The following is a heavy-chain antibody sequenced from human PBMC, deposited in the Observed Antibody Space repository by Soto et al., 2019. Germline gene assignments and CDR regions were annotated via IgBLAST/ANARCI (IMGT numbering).Heavy chain of an antibody. Sequence: GGSLRLSCAASGFTFRSFTMNWVRQAPGKGLEWVSTISSNSAYIYYTDALRGRFTISRDNAKNSLHLQMNSLRAEDTAVYYCTRDASRDSSARGWFDPWGPGTLVTVAS. CDR3: TRDASRDSSARGWFDP. CDR2: ISSNSAYI. D-gene: IGHD6-13*01. CDR1: GFTFRSFT. V-gene: IGHV3-21*01. J-gene: IGHJ5*02.